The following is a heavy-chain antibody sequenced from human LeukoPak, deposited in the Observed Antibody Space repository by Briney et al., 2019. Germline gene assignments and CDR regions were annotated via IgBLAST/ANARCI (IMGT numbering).Heavy chain of an antibody. J-gene: IGHJ6*03. D-gene: IGHD3-3*01. CDR3: WGVAITIREGILVYYDFWGAYMDV. CDR2: INPNRGGT. Sequence: GASVKVSYMASGYTFTGYYMHWVRQAPGKGLEWMGWINPNRGGTNYAQQLQDRVTLTSDTSLRTAYLELSRCRSDEPAVDYCWGVAITIREGILVYYDFWGAYMDVWGKGTTVTVSS. V-gene: IGHV1-2*02. CDR1: GYTFTGYY.